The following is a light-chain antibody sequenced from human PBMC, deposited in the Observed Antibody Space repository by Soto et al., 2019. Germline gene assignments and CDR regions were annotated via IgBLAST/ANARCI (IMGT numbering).Light chain of an antibody. CDR2: GAS. CDR1: QSFSSSY. J-gene: IGKJ1*01. Sequence: EIVLTQSPGTLSLSPGERATLSCRASQSFSSSYFAWYQQKPGQAPRLLIYGASSRATGIPDRFSDSASGTDFTLTISSLEPEDFAVYFCHQFASSLTFGQGTKVEIK. V-gene: IGKV3-20*01. CDR3: HQFASSLT.